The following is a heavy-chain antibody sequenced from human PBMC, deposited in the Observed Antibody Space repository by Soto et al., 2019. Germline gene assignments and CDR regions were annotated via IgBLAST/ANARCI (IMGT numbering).Heavy chain of an antibody. Sequence: GASVKVSCKASGYTFTSYAMHWVRQAPGQRLEWMGWINAGNGNTKYSQKFQGRVTITRDTSASTAYMELSSLRSEDTAVYYCARDLGYYDSSGYPDYWGQGTLVTVSS. V-gene: IGHV1-3*01. CDR3: ARDLGYYDSSGYPDY. J-gene: IGHJ4*02. CDR1: GYTFTSYA. D-gene: IGHD3-22*01. CDR2: INAGNGNT.